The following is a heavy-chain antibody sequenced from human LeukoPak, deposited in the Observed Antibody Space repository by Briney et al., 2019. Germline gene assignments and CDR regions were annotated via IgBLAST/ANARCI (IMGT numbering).Heavy chain of an antibody. V-gene: IGHV4-34*01. Sequence: SETLPLTCAVYGGSFSGYYWSWIRQPPGKGLEWIGEINHSGSTNYNPSLKSRVTISVDTSKNQFSLKLSSVTAADTAVYYCASLAAADANWFVPWGQGTLVTVSS. D-gene: IGHD6-13*01. CDR1: GGSFSGYY. CDR3: ASLAAADANWFVP. CDR2: INHSGST. J-gene: IGHJ5*02.